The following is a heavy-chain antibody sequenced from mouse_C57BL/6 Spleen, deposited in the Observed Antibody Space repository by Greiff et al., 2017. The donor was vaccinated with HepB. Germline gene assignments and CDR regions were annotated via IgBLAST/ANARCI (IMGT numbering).Heavy chain of an antibody. Sequence: VQLQQSGAELVKPGASVKLSCKASGYTFTSYWMHWVKQRPGQGLEWIGMIHPNSGSTNYNEKFKSKATLTVDKSSSTAYMQLSSLTSEDSAVYYCARSAYGSSYYYAMDYWGQGTSVTVSS. CDR3: ARSAYGSSYYYAMDY. V-gene: IGHV1-64*01. J-gene: IGHJ4*01. CDR2: IHPNSGST. D-gene: IGHD1-1*01. CDR1: GYTFTSYW.